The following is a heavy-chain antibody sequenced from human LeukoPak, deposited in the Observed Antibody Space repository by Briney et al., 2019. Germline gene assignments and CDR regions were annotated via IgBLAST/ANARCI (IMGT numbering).Heavy chain of an antibody. V-gene: IGHV3-74*01. J-gene: IGHJ4*02. CDR1: GFTFRDYW. CDR3: AKDPRIRKKIAAAGYFDY. CDR2: INIDGSDI. Sequence: GGSLRLSCAASGFTFRDYWMHWVRQAPGKGLVWVSRINIDGSDITYADSVKGRFTISRDNAKNTLYLQMNSLRAEDTAVYYCAKDPRIRKKIAAAGYFDYWGQGTLVTVSS. D-gene: IGHD6-13*01.